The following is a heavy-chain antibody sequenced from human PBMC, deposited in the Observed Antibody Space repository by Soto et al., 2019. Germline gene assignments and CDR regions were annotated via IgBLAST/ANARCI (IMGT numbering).Heavy chain of an antibody. D-gene: IGHD1-1*01. CDR2: IKQDGSEK. J-gene: IGHJ4*02. Sequence: GGSLRLSCEVSGFTFSSFWMSWVRQAPGKGLQWVANIKQDGSEKYYVESVKGRFTISRDNAKNSLYLQMNSLRAEDTAVYYCARAIRRDALKITPPALWGQGALVTVSS. CDR3: ARAIRRDALKITPPAL. V-gene: IGHV3-7*01. CDR1: GFTFSSFW.